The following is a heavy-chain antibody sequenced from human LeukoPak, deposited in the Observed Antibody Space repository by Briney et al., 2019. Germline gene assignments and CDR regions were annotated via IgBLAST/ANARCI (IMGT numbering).Heavy chain of an antibody. CDR3: ARGSPLAGWLQSVIWFDP. V-gene: IGHV1-69*13. Sequence: SVKVSCKASGGTFSSYAISWVRQAPGQGLEWMGGIIPIFGTANYAQKFQGRVTITADESTSTAYMELSSLRSEDTAVYYCARGSPLAGWLQSVIWFDPWGQGTLVTVSS. CDR1: GGTFSSYA. J-gene: IGHJ5*02. D-gene: IGHD5-24*01. CDR2: IIPIFGTA.